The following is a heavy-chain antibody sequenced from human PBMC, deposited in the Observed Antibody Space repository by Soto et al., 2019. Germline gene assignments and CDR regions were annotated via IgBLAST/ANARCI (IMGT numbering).Heavy chain of an antibody. CDR2: VSPSGTT. J-gene: IGHJ6*02. V-gene: IGHV4-31*03. Sequence: QVQLQESGPGLVKPSQTLSLTCTVSGDSISVGYYWSWIRQHPGKGLEWIGYVSPSGTTYYNPSLKSRVAISTETSKNQFSLEVSSVTAAYTAVYYCARDRGSYGMDVWGQGTAVTVSS. CDR3: ARDRGSYGMDV. CDR1: GDSISVGYY.